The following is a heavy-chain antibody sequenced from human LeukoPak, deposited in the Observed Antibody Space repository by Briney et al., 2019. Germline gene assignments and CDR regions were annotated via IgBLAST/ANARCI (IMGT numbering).Heavy chain of an antibody. Sequence: GGSLRLSCAASGFTFSSYGMHWVRQAPGKGLEWVAVIWYDGSNKYYADSVKGRFTISRDNSKNTLYLQMNSLRAEDTAVYYCAGDQAESSGFDYWGQGTLVTVSS. D-gene: IGHD6-6*01. CDR2: IWYDGSNK. CDR3: AGDQAESSGFDY. V-gene: IGHV3-33*01. J-gene: IGHJ4*02. CDR1: GFTFSSYG.